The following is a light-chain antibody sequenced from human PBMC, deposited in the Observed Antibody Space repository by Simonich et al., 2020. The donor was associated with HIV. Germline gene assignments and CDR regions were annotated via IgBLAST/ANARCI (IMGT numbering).Light chain of an antibody. V-gene: IGLV2-14*01. J-gene: IGLJ3*02. CDR3: SSYAGSNNLV. CDR1: NSDVGGFKY. Sequence: QSALTQPASVSGSPGQSITISCTGTNSDVGGFKYFSWYQKHPGKAPKLMIYEVSRRPSGVSNRFAGSKSGNTASLTSSGLQAEDEADYYCSSYAGSNNLVFGGGTKLTVL. CDR2: EVS.